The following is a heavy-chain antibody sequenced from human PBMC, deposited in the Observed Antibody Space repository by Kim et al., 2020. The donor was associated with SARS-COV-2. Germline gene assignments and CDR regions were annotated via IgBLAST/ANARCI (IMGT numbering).Heavy chain of an antibody. Sequence: GGSLRLSCAASGFTFRNYWMHWVRQAPGKGLVWVSGINSDGSSTRYADSVKGRFAISRDNAKNTLYLQMNSLRAEDTAVYYCARPNSGSHDAFDIWGQGTMVTVSS. V-gene: IGHV3-74*01. J-gene: IGHJ3*02. CDR3: ARPNSGSHDAFDI. CDR2: INSDGSST. D-gene: IGHD1-26*01. CDR1: GFTFRNYW.